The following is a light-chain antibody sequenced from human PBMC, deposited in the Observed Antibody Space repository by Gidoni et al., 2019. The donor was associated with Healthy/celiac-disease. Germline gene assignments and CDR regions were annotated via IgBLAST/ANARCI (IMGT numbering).Light chain of an antibody. J-gene: IGKJ4*01. CDR1: PSVSSN. CDR3: QQYNNWPLT. CDR2: GAS. V-gene: IGKV3-15*01. Sequence: DIVMTQSPATLSVSPGERATLSCRASPSVSSNLAWYQQKPGQDPRLLIYGASTRATGIPARCSGSGSGTEFTLTISSLQSEDFAVYYWQQYNNWPLTFGGGTKVEIK.